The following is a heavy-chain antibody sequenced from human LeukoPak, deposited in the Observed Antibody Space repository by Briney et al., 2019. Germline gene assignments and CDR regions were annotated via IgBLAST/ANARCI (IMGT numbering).Heavy chain of an antibody. CDR2: IYYSGST. D-gene: IGHD1-1*01. J-gene: IGHJ3*02. CDR1: GGSISSSSYY. V-gene: IGHV4-39*07. CDR3: ARSPTHQTGDAFDI. Sequence: SSETLSLTCTVSGGSISSSSYYWGWIRQPPGKGLEWIGSIYYSGSTYYNPSLKSRVTISVDTSKNQFSLKLSSVTAADTAVYYCARSPTHQTGDAFDIWGQGTMVTVSS.